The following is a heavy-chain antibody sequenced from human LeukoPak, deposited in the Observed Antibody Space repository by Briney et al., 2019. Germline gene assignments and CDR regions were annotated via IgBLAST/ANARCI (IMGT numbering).Heavy chain of an antibody. Sequence: PGGSLRLSCAASGFTFSSYSMNWVRQAPGKGLEWVSYISSSSSTIYYADSVKGRFTISRDNAKNSLYLQMNSLRGEDTAVYYCARDNGTAAAGTFDYWGQGTLVTVSS. CDR2: ISSSSSTI. CDR3: ARDNGTAAAGTFDY. CDR1: GFTFSSYS. D-gene: IGHD6-13*01. J-gene: IGHJ4*02. V-gene: IGHV3-48*01.